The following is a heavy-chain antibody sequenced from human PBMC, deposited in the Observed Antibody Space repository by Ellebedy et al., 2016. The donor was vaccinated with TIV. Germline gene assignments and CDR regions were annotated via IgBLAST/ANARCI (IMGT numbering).Heavy chain of an antibody. D-gene: IGHD2-15*01. CDR3: ARDRHCVGGRCYSV. Sequence: GESLKISCAASGFTVNNNYMRWFRQAPGKGLEWVSLIYSGGDRYYADSVKGRFTISRDNSNNTVYLQMNSLRVEDTAVDYCARDRHCVGGRCYSVWGQGTLVTVSS. CDR1: GFTVNNNY. CDR2: IYSGGDR. J-gene: IGHJ4*02. V-gene: IGHV3-53*01.